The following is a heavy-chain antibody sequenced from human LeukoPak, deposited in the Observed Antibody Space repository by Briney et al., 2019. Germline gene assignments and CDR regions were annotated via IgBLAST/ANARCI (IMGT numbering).Heavy chain of an antibody. CDR2: ISGSGGST. D-gene: IGHD3-9*01. V-gene: IGHV3-23*01. CDR3: ARGLRYFDWPPFDY. CDR1: GFTFSSYA. J-gene: IGHJ4*02. Sequence: GGSLRLSCAASGFTFSSYAMSWVRQAPGKGLEWVSAISGSGGSTYYADSVKGRFTISRDNSKNTLYLQMNSLRAEDTAVYYCARGLRYFDWPPFDYWGQGTLVTVSS.